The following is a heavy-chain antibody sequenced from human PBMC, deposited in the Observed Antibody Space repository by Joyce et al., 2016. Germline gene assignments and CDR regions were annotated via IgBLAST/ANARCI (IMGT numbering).Heavy chain of an antibody. CDR2: IRRDGNEK. V-gene: IGHV3-7*04. D-gene: IGHD3-22*01. Sequence: EVQLVESGGGLVQPGGSLRLSCAASGFTFSSFWMSWVRQAPGKGLEGVANIRRDGNEKHYVDSLRGRFTISRDNAKNSLFLQMNSLRAEDTAVYYCVRGSSGYNWYFDLWGHGTLVTVSS. CDR1: GFTFSSFW. J-gene: IGHJ2*01. CDR3: VRGSSGYNWYFDL.